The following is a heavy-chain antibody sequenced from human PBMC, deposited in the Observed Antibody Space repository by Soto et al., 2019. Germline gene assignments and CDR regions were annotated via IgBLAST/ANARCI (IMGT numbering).Heavy chain of an antibody. CDR2: TRNKANNYAP. J-gene: IGHJ4*02. V-gene: IGHV3-72*01. CDR3: ARDTGGSYDY. Sequence: EVQLVESGGGLVQPGGSLRLSCAASGFTFDDYYMDWVRQVPGKGPEWIGRTRNKANNYAPEYVASVKDRFIISRDISKDSMYLQMHSLKAEDTAVYYCARDTGGSYDYWGQGALVIVSP. D-gene: IGHD3-16*01. CDR1: GFTFDDYY.